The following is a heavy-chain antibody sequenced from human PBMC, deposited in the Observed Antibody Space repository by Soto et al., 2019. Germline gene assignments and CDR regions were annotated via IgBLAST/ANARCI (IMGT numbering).Heavy chain of an antibody. V-gene: IGHV4-34*01. CDR3: ARTLRDTGYGDYYFDY. Sequence: SETLSLTCAVYGGSFSGYYWSWIRQPPGKGLEWIGEINYSGRTNYNPSLKSRVTISGDTSKNQFSLKLSSVTAADTAVYYCARTLRDTGYGDYYFDYWGQGTLVTVSS. J-gene: IGHJ4*02. CDR1: GGSFSGYY. D-gene: IGHD4-17*01. CDR2: INYSGRT.